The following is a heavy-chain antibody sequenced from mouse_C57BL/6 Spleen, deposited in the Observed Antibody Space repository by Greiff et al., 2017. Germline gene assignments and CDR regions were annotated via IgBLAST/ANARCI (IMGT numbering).Heavy chain of an antibody. CDR1: GYTFTGYW. CDR2: ILPSNGST. Sequence: QVQLQQPGAELMKPGASVKLSCKASGYTFTGYWMEWVKQRPGQGLEWIGEILPSNGSTNYNQKFKGKATFTADKSSNTAYMQLSSLTSEDSAIYYCARMELGIRGAGFAYWGQGTLVTVSA. D-gene: IGHD4-1*01. CDR3: ARMELGIRGAGFAY. V-gene: IGHV1-9*01. J-gene: IGHJ3*01.